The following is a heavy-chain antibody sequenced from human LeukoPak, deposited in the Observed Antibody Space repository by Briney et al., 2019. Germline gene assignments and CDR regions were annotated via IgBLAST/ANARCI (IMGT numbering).Heavy chain of an antibody. V-gene: IGHV3-23*01. CDR3: AKVDYWSPENYFDS. CDR1: GFPFRSYA. D-gene: IGHD1-1*01. CDR2: ITDDEDT. J-gene: IGHJ4*02. Sequence: GGSLRLSCVASGFPFRSYAMTWDRQTPGKGLESVSVITDDEDTYYADSVKGRFTISRDNSQNTVFLQMNSLRVEDTAVYYCAKVDYWSPENYFDSWGQGTLVTVSS.